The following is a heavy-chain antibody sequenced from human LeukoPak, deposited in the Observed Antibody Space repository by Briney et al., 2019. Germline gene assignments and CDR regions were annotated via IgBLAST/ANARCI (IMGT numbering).Heavy chain of an antibody. V-gene: IGHV3-21*01. Sequence: GGSLRLSCAASGFTFSSYSMNWVRQAPGKGLEWVSSISSSSSHIYYADSVKGRFTISRDNAKNSLYLQMNSLRAEDTAVYYCARDYGGNSGYFDYWGQGTLVTVSS. J-gene: IGHJ4*02. CDR1: GFTFSSYS. CDR2: ISSSSSHI. CDR3: ARDYGGNSGYFDY. D-gene: IGHD4-23*01.